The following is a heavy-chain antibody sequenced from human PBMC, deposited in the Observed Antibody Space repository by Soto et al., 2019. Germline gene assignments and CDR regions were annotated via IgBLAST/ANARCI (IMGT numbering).Heavy chain of an antibody. CDR3: ARTDMVWGSPVGY. V-gene: IGHV3-7*04. CDR1: GFTLSNYW. J-gene: IGHJ4*02. Sequence: EVQLVASGGGLVQPGGSLRLSCAASGFTLSNYWMSWVRQAPGTGLEWVANMKEDGNGEYYVDSVKGRFAISRDNANNSRYLQVNSLRAEDTAVYYCARTDMVWGSPVGYWGQGTLVTVSS. D-gene: IGHD3-10*01. CDR2: MKEDGNGE.